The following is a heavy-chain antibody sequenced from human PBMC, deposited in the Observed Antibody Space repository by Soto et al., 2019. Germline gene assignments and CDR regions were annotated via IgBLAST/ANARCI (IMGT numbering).Heavy chain of an antibody. D-gene: IGHD3-9*01. J-gene: IGHJ3*02. Sequence: GGSLRLSCAASGFSFDRYWMNWVRQAPGKGLEWVANIKQDGSEKNYVDSVESRFTISRDNAKSSLYLQMNSLRDEDTALYYCAREPRFWTGTTDAFDIWGQGTMVTVSS. CDR2: IKQDGSEK. CDR1: GFSFDRYW. CDR3: AREPRFWTGTTDAFDI. V-gene: IGHV3-7*05.